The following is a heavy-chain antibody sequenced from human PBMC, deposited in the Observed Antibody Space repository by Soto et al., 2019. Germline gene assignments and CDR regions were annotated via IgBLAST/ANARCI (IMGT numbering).Heavy chain of an antibody. D-gene: IGHD3-10*02. CDR3: ASVRGGYYYAMDV. CDR2: IYHSGST. J-gene: IGHJ6*02. V-gene: IGHV4-4*02. CDR1: GGSISSSNW. Sequence: PSETLSLTCAVSGGSISSSNWWSWVRQPPGKGLEWIGEIYHSGSTNYNPSLKSRVTISVDKPKNQFSLKLSSVTAADTAVYYCASVRGGYYYAMDVWGQGTTVT.